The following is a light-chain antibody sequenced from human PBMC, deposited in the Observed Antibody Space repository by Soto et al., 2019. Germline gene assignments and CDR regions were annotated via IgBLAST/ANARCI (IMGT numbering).Light chain of an antibody. CDR2: WAS. J-gene: IGKJ3*01. CDR3: QQYYSNPPLFT. V-gene: IGKV4-1*01. CDR1: QSVFYSPNNKNY. Sequence: DIVMTQSPDSLAVSLGERATINCKSSQSVFYSPNNKNYLAWYQQKPGQPPKLLLSWASTRESGVPDRCSGSGSGTDFALTISSLQAEDVAVYYCQQYYSNPPLFTFGPGTKVDIK.